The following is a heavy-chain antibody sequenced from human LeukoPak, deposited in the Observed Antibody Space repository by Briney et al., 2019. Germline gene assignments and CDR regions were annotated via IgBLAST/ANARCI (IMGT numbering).Heavy chain of an antibody. CDR2: IYSGGST. CDR1: GFTVSSNY. V-gene: IGHV3-53*01. CDR3: ARGAELDWNQFDY. Sequence: PGGSLRLSCAASGFTVSSNYMSWVRQAPGKGLEWVSVIYSGGSTYYADSVKGRFTISRDNSKDTLYLQMNSLRAEDTAVYYCARGAELDWNQFDYWGQGTLVTVSS. D-gene: IGHD1-1*01. J-gene: IGHJ4*02.